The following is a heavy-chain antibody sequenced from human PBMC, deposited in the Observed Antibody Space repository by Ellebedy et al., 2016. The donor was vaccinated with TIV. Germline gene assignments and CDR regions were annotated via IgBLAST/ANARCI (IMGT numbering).Heavy chain of an antibody. D-gene: IGHD3/OR15-3a*01. Sequence: GESLKISCASSGITFTSYSMNWVRQAPGKGLKWVSSLSSSSSYIYYADSVKGRLTIARDNAKNSLYLQMNSLRTEDRVVYYSARVGGDWVEDYYYYGMDVWGQGTTVTVSS. CDR3: ARVGGDWVEDYYYYGMDV. V-gene: IGHV3-21*01. CDR2: LSSSSSYI. CDR1: GITFTSYS. J-gene: IGHJ6*02.